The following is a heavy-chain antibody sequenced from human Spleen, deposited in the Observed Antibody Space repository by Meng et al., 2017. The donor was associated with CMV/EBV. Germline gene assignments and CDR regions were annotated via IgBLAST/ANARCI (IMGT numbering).Heavy chain of an antibody. CDR3: ARALSGWADYFDY. V-gene: IGHV3-21*04. D-gene: IGHD6-19*01. Sequence: GGSLRLSCAASGFTFSSSDMNWVRQAPGKGLEWVSSISGSSSYIYYADSVKGRFTISRDNAKNSLHLQMNSLRAEDTAVYYCARALSGWADYFDYWGQGTLVTVSS. J-gene: IGHJ4*02. CDR1: GFTFSSSD. CDR2: ISGSSSYI.